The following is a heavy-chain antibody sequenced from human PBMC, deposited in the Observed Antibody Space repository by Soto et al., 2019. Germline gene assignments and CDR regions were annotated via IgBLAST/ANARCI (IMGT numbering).Heavy chain of an antibody. V-gene: IGHV4-39*01. Sequence: QLQLQESGPGLLKPSETLSLTSSVSGDSINSDNYYWGWIRQPPGKGLEWIGSIYYRGNTYYNTALKTRVTISLDKYKSQFTLKLNSVNSADSAVYFCARLEGLATISYYFDYWGQGTLVTVSS. J-gene: IGHJ4*02. CDR2: IYYRGNT. CDR3: ARLEGLATISYYFDY. D-gene: IGHD3-9*01. CDR1: GDSINSDNYY.